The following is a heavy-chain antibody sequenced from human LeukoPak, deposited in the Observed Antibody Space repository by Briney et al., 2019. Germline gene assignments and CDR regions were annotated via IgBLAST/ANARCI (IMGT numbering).Heavy chain of an antibody. CDR2: IRYDGSNK. J-gene: IGHJ4*02. V-gene: IGHV3-30*02. Sequence: GGSLRLSCAASGFTFSSYGMHWVRQAPGKGLEWVAFIRYDGSNKYYADSVKGRFTISRDNSKNTLYLQMNSLRAEDTAVYYCAKDQRITMTSDYWGQGTLVTVSS. D-gene: IGHD3-22*01. CDR1: GFTFSSYG. CDR3: AKDQRITMTSDY.